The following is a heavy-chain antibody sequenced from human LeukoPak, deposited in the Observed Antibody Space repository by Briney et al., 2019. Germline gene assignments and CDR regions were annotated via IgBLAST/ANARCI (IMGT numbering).Heavy chain of an antibody. CDR3: ARDTYTTVTAMDV. V-gene: IGHV1-18*01. J-gene: IGHJ6*03. Sequence: ASVKVSCTASGYTFTSYGISWVRQAPGQGLEWMGWISAYNGKTDYPQNLQGRVTLTTDTSTSMAYMELRSLRSDDTAVYYCARDTYTTVTAMDVWGKGTTVTVSS. D-gene: IGHD4-17*01. CDR1: GYTFTSYG. CDR2: ISAYNGKT.